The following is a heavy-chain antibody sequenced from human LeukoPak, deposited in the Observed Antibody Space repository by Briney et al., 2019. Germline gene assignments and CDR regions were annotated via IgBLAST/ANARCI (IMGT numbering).Heavy chain of an antibody. V-gene: IGHV4-59*01. CDR3: ARTATMVRGVMTWFDP. CDR1: GGSISSYY. CDR2: IYYSGST. Sequence: SETLSLTCTVSGGSISSYYWSWIRQPPGKGLEWIGYIYYSGSTNYNPSLKSRVTISVDTSKNQFSLKLSSVTAADTAVYYCARTATMVRGVMTWFDPWGQGTLVTVSS. J-gene: IGHJ5*02. D-gene: IGHD3-10*01.